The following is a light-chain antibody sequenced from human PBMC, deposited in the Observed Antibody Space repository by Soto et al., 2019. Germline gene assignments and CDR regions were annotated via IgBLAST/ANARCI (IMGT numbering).Light chain of an antibody. CDR1: QSVSSH. Sequence: EIVLTQSTGTLSLSPGERATLSCRASQSVSSHLAWYQQKPGQAPRLLIYDASNRATGIPARFSGSGSGTDCTLTISSLEPEDFAVYHCVQRTTWPWTCGQGSKVEIK. J-gene: IGKJ1*01. CDR2: DAS. V-gene: IGKV3-11*01. CDR3: VQRTTWPWT.